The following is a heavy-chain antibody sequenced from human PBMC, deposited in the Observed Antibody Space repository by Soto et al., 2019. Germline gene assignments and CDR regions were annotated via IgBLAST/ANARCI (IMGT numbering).Heavy chain of an antibody. V-gene: IGHV3-30*03. CDR2: ISRDGRTT. J-gene: IGHJ4*02. D-gene: IGHD2-8*02. CDR3: TGEFASGY. CDR1: GFTVSSYG. Sequence: QVQLEESGGGVVQPGRSLRLSCAVSGFTVSSYGMHWVRQAPGKGLEWVAVISRDGRTTFYADSVKGRFTISKDNSRNTLFLEMNSLRDDDMAVYYCTGEFASGYWGQGTLVTVSS.